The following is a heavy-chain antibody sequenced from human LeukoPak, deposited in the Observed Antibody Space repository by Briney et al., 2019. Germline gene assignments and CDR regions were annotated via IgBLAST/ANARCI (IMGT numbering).Heavy chain of an antibody. D-gene: IGHD6-19*01. V-gene: IGHV4-4*02. J-gene: IGHJ4*02. CDR1: GFTFSSCVM. Sequence: GSLRLSCAASGFTFSSCVMSWVRQPPGKGLEWIGEIYHSGSTNYNPSLKSRVTISVDKSKNQFSLKLSSVTAADTAVYYCARHDEVAGPDYYFDYWGQGTLVTVSS. CDR2: IYHSGST. CDR3: ARHDEVAGPDYYFDY.